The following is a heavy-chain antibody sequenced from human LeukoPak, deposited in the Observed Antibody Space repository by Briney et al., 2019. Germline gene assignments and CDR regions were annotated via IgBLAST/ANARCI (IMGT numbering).Heavy chain of an antibody. CDR3: ARGGPRIAVAGYDAFDI. Sequence: ASVKVSCKASGYTFTSYGISWVRQAPGQGLEWMGWINPNSGGTNYAQKFQGRVTMTRDTSISTAYMELSRLRSDDTAVYYCARGGPRIAVAGYDAFDIWGQGTMVTVSS. CDR2: INPNSGGT. CDR1: GYTFTSYG. J-gene: IGHJ3*02. D-gene: IGHD6-19*01. V-gene: IGHV1-2*02.